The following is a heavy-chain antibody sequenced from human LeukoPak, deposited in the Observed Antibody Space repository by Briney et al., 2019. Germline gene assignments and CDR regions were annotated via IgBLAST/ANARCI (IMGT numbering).Heavy chain of an antibody. J-gene: IGHJ3*02. Sequence: PSETLSLTCTVSGGSINNYFCSWIRQPPGKGLEWIGYIYYSGSTNYKPSLKSRVTISVDTSKNQFSLKLSSVTAADTAVYYCARSGYRYGADALDIWGQGTMVSVSS. CDR3: ARSGYRYGADALDI. CDR1: GGSINNYF. CDR2: IYYSGST. V-gene: IGHV4-59*01. D-gene: IGHD5-18*01.